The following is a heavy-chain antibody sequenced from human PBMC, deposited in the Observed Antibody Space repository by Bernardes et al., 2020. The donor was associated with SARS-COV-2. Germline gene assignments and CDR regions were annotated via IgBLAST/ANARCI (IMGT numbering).Heavy chain of an antibody. D-gene: IGHD3-16*01. CDR2: INPDGTKT. Sequence: GGSLRLSCSTSGFTFSNCCMHWVRKGPGKGLVWVSRINPDGTKTYFADSVKGRFLISRDNAKNTLHLQMTSLTTEETAVYYCARGKWGTFRPYYFDSWGQGTLVTVSS. J-gene: IGHJ4*02. CDR1: GFTFSNCC. CDR3: ARGKWGTFRPYYFDS. V-gene: IGHV3-74*01.